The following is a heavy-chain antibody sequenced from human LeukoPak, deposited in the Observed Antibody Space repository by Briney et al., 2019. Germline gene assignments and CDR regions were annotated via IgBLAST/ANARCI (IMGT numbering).Heavy chain of an antibody. V-gene: IGHV3-23*01. CDR2: ISAKGQAT. CDR3: ARDPYNTILYRLAH. CDR1: GFAFGTFA. D-gene: IGHD3-10*01. J-gene: IGHJ4*02. Sequence: PGGSLRLSCAGSGFAFGTFAMSWVRQAPGMGLEWLSSISAKGQATYYAHSVEGRFTISIDNSKSTLYLQLNSLRPEDKATYHCARDPYNTILYRLAHWGQGTLVTVSS.